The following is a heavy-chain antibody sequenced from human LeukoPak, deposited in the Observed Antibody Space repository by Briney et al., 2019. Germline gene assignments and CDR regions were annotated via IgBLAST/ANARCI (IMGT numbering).Heavy chain of an antibody. CDR3: ARGRRGARKDYYFDY. V-gene: IGHV1-8*03. Sequence: PPVKVSCKPSGHTFTSYETNRVRQATGLGLEWMRWMTPNSGNTGYAQKFQGRVTITRNTSISTAYMELSSLRSEDTAVYYCARGRRGARKDYYFDYWGQGTLVTVSS. CDR2: MTPNSGNT. J-gene: IGHJ4*02. D-gene: IGHD1-14*01. CDR1: GHTFTSYE.